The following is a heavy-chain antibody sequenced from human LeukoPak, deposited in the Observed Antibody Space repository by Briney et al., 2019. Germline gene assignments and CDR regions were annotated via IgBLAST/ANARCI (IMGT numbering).Heavy chain of an antibody. CDR2: ISSSGSTI. V-gene: IGHV3-48*03. D-gene: IGHD4-11*01. CDR3: ARDDRLTTPHGHYYYGMDV. Sequence: GGSPRLSCAASGFTFSSFEMSWVRQAPGKGLEWVSYISSSGSTIYYADSVKGRFTISRDNAKNSLYLQMNSLRAEDTAVYYCARDDRLTTPHGHYYYGMDVWGQVTTVTVSS. CDR1: GFTFSSFE. J-gene: IGHJ6*02.